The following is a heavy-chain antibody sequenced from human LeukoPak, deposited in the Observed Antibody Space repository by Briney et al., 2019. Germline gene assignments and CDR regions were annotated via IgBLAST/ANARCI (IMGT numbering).Heavy chain of an antibody. CDR1: GCTFTSYG. V-gene: IGHV1-18*01. Sequence: ASVKVSCKASGCTFTSYGISWVRQAPGQGLEWMGWISAYNGNTNYAQKLQGRVTMTTDTSTSTAYMELRSLRSDDTAVYYCARDPGYCSGGSCHPPIWFDPWGQGTLVTVSS. J-gene: IGHJ5*02. D-gene: IGHD2-15*01. CDR3: ARDPGYCSGGSCHPPIWFDP. CDR2: ISAYNGNT.